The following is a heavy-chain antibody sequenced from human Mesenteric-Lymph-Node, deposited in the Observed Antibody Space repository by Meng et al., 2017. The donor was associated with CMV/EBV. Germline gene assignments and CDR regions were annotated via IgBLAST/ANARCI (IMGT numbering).Heavy chain of an antibody. CDR1: GFTFSAYG. CDR3: ARGLGSPPGYYYYYGMDV. CDR2: ISGSTPYI. V-gene: IGHV3-21*01. J-gene: IGHJ6*02. Sequence: GESLKISCAASGFTFSAYGMNWVRQAPGKGLEWVSSISGSTPYIYYADSLKGRFTISRDNAKNSLSLQMNSLRVEDTAVYYCARGLGSPPGYYYYYGMDVWGQGTTVTVSS. D-gene: IGHD3-10*01.